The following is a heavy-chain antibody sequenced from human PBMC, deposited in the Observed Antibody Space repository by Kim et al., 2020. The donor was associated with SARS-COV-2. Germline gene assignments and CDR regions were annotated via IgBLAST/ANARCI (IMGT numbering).Heavy chain of an antibody. V-gene: IGHV3-23*01. CDR3: AKWAYYYDSSGDY. Sequence: YADCVKGRFTIYRDKSKNTLYLQMNSLRAEDTAVYYFAKWAYYYDSSGDYWGQGTLVTVSS. D-gene: IGHD3-22*01. J-gene: IGHJ4*02.